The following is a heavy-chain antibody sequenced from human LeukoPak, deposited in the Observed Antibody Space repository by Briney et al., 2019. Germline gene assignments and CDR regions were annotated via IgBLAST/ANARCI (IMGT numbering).Heavy chain of an antibody. J-gene: IGHJ4*02. CDR3: ARQTRGYYYDSSGHFDY. CDR2: IYYSGST. V-gene: IGHV4-39*01. Sequence: SETLSLTCTVSGGSISSSSHYWGWIRQPPGKGLEWIGSIYYSGSTYYNPSLKSRVTISVDTSKNQFSLKLSSVTAADTAVYYCARQTRGYYYDSSGHFDYWGQGTLVTVSS. CDR1: GGSISSSSHY. D-gene: IGHD3-22*01.